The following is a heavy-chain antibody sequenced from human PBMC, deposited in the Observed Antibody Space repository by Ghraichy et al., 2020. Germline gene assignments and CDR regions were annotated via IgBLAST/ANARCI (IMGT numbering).Heavy chain of an antibody. J-gene: IGHJ4*02. Sequence: LSLTCAASGFTFSRHWMSWVRQAPGKGPEWVANIKQDESEKYYVDSVKGRFTISRDNAKNSLYLQMNSLRVEDTAVYYCARAGEYYYDSSGYYTYWGQGTLVTVSS. CDR2: IKQDESEK. D-gene: IGHD3-22*01. V-gene: IGHV3-7*01. CDR1: GFTFSRHW. CDR3: ARAGEYYYDSSGYYTY.